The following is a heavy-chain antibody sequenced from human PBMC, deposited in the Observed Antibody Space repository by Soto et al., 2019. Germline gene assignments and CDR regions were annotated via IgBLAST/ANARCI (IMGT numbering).Heavy chain of an antibody. V-gene: IGHV3-30*02. CDR2: MSYDGSDT. D-gene: IGHD3-10*02. CDR1: GFIFSNSG. Sequence: PGGSLRLSCVGSGFIFSNSGMHWVRQTPGKGLEWVAFMSYDGSDTFYADSVKGRFTISRDNSKNTLFLHMSNLRAEDTAMYYCTIVRVADSALDHWGQGTLVTDSS. J-gene: IGHJ4*02. CDR3: TIVRVADSALDH.